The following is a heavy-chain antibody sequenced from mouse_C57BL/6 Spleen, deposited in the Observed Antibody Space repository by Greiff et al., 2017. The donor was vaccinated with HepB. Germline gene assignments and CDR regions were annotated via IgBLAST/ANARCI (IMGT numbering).Heavy chain of an antibody. CDR2: ISSGGSYT. J-gene: IGHJ2*01. Sequence: DVKLEESGGDLVKPGGSLKLSCAASGFTFSSYGMSWVRQTPDKRLEWVATISSGGSYTYYPDSVKGRFTISRDNAKNTLYLQMSSLKSEDTAMYYCARHDYGSLDYWGQGTTLTVSS. CDR3: ARHDYGSLDY. CDR1: GFTFSSYG. V-gene: IGHV5-6*02. D-gene: IGHD1-1*01.